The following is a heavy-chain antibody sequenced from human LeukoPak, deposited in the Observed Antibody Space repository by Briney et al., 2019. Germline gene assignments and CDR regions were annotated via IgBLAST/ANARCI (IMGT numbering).Heavy chain of an antibody. D-gene: IGHD4-17*01. V-gene: IGHV3-30-3*01. CDR1: EFTFRSYI. J-gene: IGHJ4*02. Sequence: QPGRSLRLSCAASEFTFRSYIMHCVRQAPGKGLEWVAVLSYDGSNKYYADSVKGRFTISRDNSKNTLYLQMNSLRPEDTAVYYCARDRTGDSVFDYWGQGTLVTVSS. CDR2: LSYDGSNK. CDR3: ARDRTGDSVFDY.